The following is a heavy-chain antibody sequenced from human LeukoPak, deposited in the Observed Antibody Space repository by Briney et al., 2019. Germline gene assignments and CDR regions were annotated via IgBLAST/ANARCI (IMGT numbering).Heavy chain of an antibody. D-gene: IGHD4-17*01. J-gene: IGHJ6*02. Sequence: QSGGSLRLSCAASGFTVSSNYMSWVRQAPGKGLEWVSVIYSGGSTYYADPVKGRFTISRDNSKNTLYLQMNSLRAEDTAVYYCARDVTGYGDTGYYYYGMDVWGQGTTVTVSS. V-gene: IGHV3-53*01. CDR2: IYSGGST. CDR1: GFTVSSNY. CDR3: ARDVTGYGDTGYYYYGMDV.